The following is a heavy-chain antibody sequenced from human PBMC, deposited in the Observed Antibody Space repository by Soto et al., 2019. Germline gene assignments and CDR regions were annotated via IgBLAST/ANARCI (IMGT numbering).Heavy chain of an antibody. Sequence: QVQVVESGGGVVQPGGSLRLSCEASEFTFSSYPVHWVRQAPGKGLEWVTLISYDGSNQYYADSVKGRFTISRDNSKDTIYLQMHSLTSDDTAVYFCARGPITQTSFIDHWGQGTLVTVSS. CDR1: EFTFSSYP. CDR3: ARGPITQTSFIDH. D-gene: IGHD1-20*01. CDR2: ISYDGSNQ. J-gene: IGHJ4*02. V-gene: IGHV3-30-3*01.